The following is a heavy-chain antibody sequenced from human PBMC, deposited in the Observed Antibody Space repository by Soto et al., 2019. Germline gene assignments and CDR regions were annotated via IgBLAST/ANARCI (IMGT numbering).Heavy chain of an antibody. CDR2: ISGSGGST. CDR1: GFTFSSYA. J-gene: IGHJ4*02. D-gene: IGHD2-15*01. CDR3: AKTIVVVVAATPGHYFDY. Sequence: PGGSLRLSCAASGFTFSSYAMSWVRQAPGKGLEWVSAISGSGGSTYYADSVKGRFTISRDNSKNTLYLQMNSLRAEDTAVYYCAKTIVVVVAATPGHYFDYWGQGTLVTVSS. V-gene: IGHV3-23*01.